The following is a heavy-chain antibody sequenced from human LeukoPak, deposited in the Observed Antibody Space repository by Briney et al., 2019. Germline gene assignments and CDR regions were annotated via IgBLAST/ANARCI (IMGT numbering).Heavy chain of an antibody. D-gene: IGHD2-15*01. J-gene: IGHJ4*02. CDR2: IKSNVLGGTT. V-gene: IGHV3-15*01. CDR3: TTHGCTGGTCHIY. CDR1: GFTFTNAW. Sequence: GGSLRLSCAASGFTFTNAWMSWVLQAPGKGLEWVGRIKSNVLGGTTDYAAPVKGRFGISRDDSKNSLYLQMNSLKTEDTAIYYCTTHGCTGGTCHIYWGQGTLVTVSS.